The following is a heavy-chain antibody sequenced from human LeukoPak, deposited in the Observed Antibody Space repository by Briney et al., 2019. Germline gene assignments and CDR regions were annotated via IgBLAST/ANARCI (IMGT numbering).Heavy chain of an antibody. Sequence: SETLSLTCTGSGGSISSYYWSWIRQPPGKGLEWMGYIYYSGYTNYNPSLSSRVTISVYTSKNPFSLKLSSVTDAETAVYYCARTTMVRGTYYMDVWGQGTTVTISS. J-gene: IGHJ6*03. CDR2: IYYSGYT. D-gene: IGHD3-10*01. V-gene: IGHV4-59*01. CDR1: GGSISSYY. CDR3: ARTTMVRGTYYMDV.